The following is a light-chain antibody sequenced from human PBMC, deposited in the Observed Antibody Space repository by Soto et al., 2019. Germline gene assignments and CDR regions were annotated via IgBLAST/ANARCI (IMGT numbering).Light chain of an antibody. CDR1: QTINNY. CDR2: DAS. J-gene: IGKJ4*01. V-gene: IGKV3-11*01. Sequence: EIVLTQSPATLSLSPGERATLSCRASQTINNYLAWYQQKPGQARRLLVYDASYRAIGIPARFSGSGSGTDFTLTISSLEPEDFAVYYCQQRSDWPPRLTFGGGTKVEIK. CDR3: QQRSDWPPRLT.